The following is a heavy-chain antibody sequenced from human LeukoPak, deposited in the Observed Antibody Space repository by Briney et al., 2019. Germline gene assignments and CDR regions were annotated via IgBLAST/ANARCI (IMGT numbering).Heavy chain of an antibody. Sequence: GASVKVSCKASGYTFTSYDINWVRQATGQGLEWIGWMNPNSGNTDYTQRFQGRVTMTRNTSISTAYMELSSLRSEDTAVYYCATAYCSSTGCYVGGFDYWGQGTLVTVSS. D-gene: IGHD2-2*01. CDR2: MNPNSGNT. V-gene: IGHV1-8*01. CDR3: ATAYCSSTGCYVGGFDY. CDR1: GYTFTSYD. J-gene: IGHJ4*02.